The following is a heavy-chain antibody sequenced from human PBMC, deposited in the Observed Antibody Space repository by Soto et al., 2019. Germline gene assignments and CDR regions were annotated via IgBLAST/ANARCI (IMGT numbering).Heavy chain of an antibody. Sequence: GVSLRLSCAASGFTFSSYAMSWVRQAPGKGLEWVSAISGSGGSTYYADSVKGRFTISRDNSKNTLYLQMNSLRAEDTAVYYCAKDLSRTTVTYDYWGQGTLVTVSS. CDR2: ISGSGGST. CDR1: GFTFSSYA. J-gene: IGHJ4*02. D-gene: IGHD4-17*01. V-gene: IGHV3-23*01. CDR3: AKDLSRTTVTYDY.